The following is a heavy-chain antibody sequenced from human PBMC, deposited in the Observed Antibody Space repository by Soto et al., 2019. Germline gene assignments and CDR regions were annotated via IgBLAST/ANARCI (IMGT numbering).Heavy chain of an antibody. D-gene: IGHD3-10*01. CDR1: GFTFSSYA. CDR3: AKITMVRGVRPPFDY. J-gene: IGHJ4*02. V-gene: IGHV3-30-3*01. CDR2: ISYDGSNK. Sequence: PGGSLRLSCAASGFTFSSYAMHWVRQAPGKGLEWVAVISYDGSNKCYADSVKGRFTISRDNSKNTLYLQMNSLRAEDTAVYYCAKITMVRGVRPPFDYWGQGTLVTVSS.